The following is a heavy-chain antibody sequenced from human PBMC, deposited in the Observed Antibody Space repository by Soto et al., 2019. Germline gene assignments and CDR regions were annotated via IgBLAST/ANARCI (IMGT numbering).Heavy chain of an antibody. D-gene: IGHD6-13*01. V-gene: IGHV2-5*02. CDR3: AHAIPPRVIDY. J-gene: IGHJ4*02. CDR1: GFSLTTSGVG. Sequence: QITLKESGPTLVKPTQTLTLTCTFSGFSLTTSGVGVGWIRQPPGKALEWLALIYWDDDKRYSPSLESRLTXYXXTSKTQVGLTMTNMDPVDTATYYCAHAIPPRVIDYWGQGTLVTVSS. CDR2: IYWDDDK.